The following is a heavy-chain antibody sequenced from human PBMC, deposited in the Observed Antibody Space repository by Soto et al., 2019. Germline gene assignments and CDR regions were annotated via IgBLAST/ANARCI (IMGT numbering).Heavy chain of an antibody. CDR3: ARVWGYSYGLASDI. CDR2: IYHSGST. J-gene: IGHJ3*02. Sequence: QLQLQESGSGLVKPSQTLSLTCAVSGGSISSGGDSWSWIRQPPGKGLEWIGYIYHSGSTYYNPSLKSRVTISADRSKSQFSLKLSSVTAADTAVYYCARVWGYSYGLASDIWGQGTMVTVSS. V-gene: IGHV4-30-2*01. CDR1: GGSISSGGDS. D-gene: IGHD5-18*01.